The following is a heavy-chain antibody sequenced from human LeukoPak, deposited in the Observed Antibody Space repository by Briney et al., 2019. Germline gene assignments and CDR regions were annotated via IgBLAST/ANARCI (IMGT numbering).Heavy chain of an antibody. J-gene: IGHJ4*02. V-gene: IGHV3-48*02. D-gene: IGHD4-17*01. CDR2: ISSSSSTI. CDR3: ARDRRLPLGGFDY. Sequence: GGSLRLSCAASGFTFSSYAMSWVRQAPGKGLEWVSYISSSSSTIYYADSVKGRFTISRDNAKNSLYLQMNSLRDEDTAVYYCARDRRLPLGGFDYWGQGTLVTVSS. CDR1: GFTFSSYA.